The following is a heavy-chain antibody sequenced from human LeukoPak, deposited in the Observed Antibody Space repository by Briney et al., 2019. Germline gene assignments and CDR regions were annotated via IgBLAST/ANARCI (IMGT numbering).Heavy chain of an antibody. D-gene: IGHD3-10*01. V-gene: IGHV4-39*01. J-gene: IGHJ6*04. Sequence: SETLSLTCTVSGGSITNSYYWGWVRQPPGKGLEWIGSIYYSGTTYQNPSLRSRVTISVDTSKNQFSLKLSSVTAADTAVYYCARHDYGSVTYYYFYYSMDVWGKGTTVTVSS. CDR3: ARHDYGSVTYYYFYYSMDV. CDR1: GGSITNSYY. CDR2: IYYSGTT.